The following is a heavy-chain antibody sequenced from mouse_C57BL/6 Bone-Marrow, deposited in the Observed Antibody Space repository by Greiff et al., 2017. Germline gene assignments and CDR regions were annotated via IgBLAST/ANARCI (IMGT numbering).Heavy chain of an antibody. V-gene: IGHV2-2*01. CDR1: GFSLTSYG. Sequence: VQVVESGPGLVQPSQSLSITCTVSGFSLTSYGVHWVRQSPGKGLEWLGVIWSGGSTDYNAAFISRLSISKDNSKSQVFFKMNSLQADDTAIYYCARNYGNYPHYFDYWGQGTTLTVSS. J-gene: IGHJ2*01. CDR2: IWSGGST. D-gene: IGHD2-1*01. CDR3: ARNYGNYPHYFDY.